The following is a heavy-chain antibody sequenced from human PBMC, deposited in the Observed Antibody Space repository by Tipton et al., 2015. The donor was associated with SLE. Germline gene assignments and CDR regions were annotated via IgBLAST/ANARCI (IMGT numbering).Heavy chain of an antibody. J-gene: IGHJ4*02. CDR2: IYPGDSDT. Sequence: QSGPEVKQPGESLKISCKGSGYSFTSYWIGWVRRMPGKGLEWMGIIYPGDSDTRYSPSFQGQVTISADNSSRTANLQWSSLKASDPAMYYCARPSGSSFLGGFDYWGQGTLVTVSS. CDR1: GYSFTSYW. CDR3: ARPSGSSFLGGFDY. V-gene: IGHV5-51*03. D-gene: IGHD6-13*01.